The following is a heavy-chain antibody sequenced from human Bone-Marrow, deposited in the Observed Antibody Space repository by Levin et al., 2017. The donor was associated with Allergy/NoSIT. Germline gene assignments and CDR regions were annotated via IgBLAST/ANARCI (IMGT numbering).Heavy chain of an antibody. CDR3: ARDLFGIAVAGTWVDY. J-gene: IGHJ4*02. CDR2: INPSGGST. Sequence: GESLKISCKASGYTFTSYYMHWVRQAPGQGLEWMGIINPSGGSTSYAQKFQGRVTMTRDTSTSTVYMELSSLRSEDTAVYYCARDLFGIAVAGTWVDYWGQGTLVTVSS. CDR1: GYTFTSYY. V-gene: IGHV1-46*01. D-gene: IGHD6-19*01.